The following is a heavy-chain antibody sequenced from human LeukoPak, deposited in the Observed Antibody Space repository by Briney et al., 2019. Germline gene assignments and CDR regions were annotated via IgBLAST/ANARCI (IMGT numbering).Heavy chain of an antibody. Sequence: GGSLRLSCAASGFTFSSYEMSWVRQAPGKGLEWVSYISSRGNTIYYADSVKGRSTISRDNAKNSLYLQMNTLRVEDTAVYYCARGGVTWFELNWFDPWGQGTLVTVSS. D-gene: IGHD3-10*01. J-gene: IGHJ5*02. V-gene: IGHV3-48*03. CDR2: ISSRGNTI. CDR3: ARGGVTWFELNWFDP. CDR1: GFTFSSYE.